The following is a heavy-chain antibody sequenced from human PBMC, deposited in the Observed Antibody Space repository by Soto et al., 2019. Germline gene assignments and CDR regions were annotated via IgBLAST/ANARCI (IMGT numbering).Heavy chain of an antibody. V-gene: IGHV3-53*01. CDR1: GLTVSGKKY. J-gene: IGHJ3*01. Sequence: DVQLVQSGGGLMQPGESLRLSCAASGLTVSGKKYVAWVRQAPGKGREWVAALYDVDGSFYADSVKGRFTTSSDSSKTTVYLQMNGLRPDDTAVYNCATWRERENAYDVWGQGTTVTVSA. CDR2: LYDVDGS. CDR3: ATWRERENAYDV.